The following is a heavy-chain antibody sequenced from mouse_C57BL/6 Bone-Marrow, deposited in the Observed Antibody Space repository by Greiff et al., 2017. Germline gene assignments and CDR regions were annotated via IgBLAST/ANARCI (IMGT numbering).Heavy chain of an antibody. CDR1: GYTFTSYG. J-gene: IGHJ2*01. V-gene: IGHV1-81*01. D-gene: IGHD2-5*01. CDR3: ARFYYSNYFDY. Sequence: QVQLKESGAELARPGASVKLSCKASGYTFTSYGISWVKQRTGQGLEWIGEIYPRSGNTYYNEKFKGKATLTADKSSSTAYMELRSLTSEDSAVYFCARFYYSNYFDYWGQGTTLTVSS. CDR2: IYPRSGNT.